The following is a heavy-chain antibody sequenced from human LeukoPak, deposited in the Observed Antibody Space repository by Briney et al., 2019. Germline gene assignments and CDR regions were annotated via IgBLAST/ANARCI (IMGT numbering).Heavy chain of an antibody. CDR2: ISSSSCYI. Sequence: GGSLRLSCAASGFTFSSYSMNWVRQAPGKGLEWVSSISSSSCYIYYADSVKGRFTISRDNAENSLYLQMNSLRAEDTAVYYCARDREYYDYVWGSYRYTGPSDYWGQGTLVTVSS. CDR1: GFTFSSYS. V-gene: IGHV3-21*01. CDR3: ARDREYYDYVWGSYRYTGPSDY. J-gene: IGHJ4*02. D-gene: IGHD3-16*02.